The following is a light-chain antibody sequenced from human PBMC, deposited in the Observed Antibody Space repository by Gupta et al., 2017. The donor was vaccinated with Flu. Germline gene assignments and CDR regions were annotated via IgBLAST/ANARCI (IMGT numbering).Light chain of an antibody. J-gene: IGLJ1*01. CDR3: SAYTTSNTCV. V-gene: IGLV2-14*01. CDR2: EVT. Sequence: TSRDVGAYNYVSWYQQHPGKAPKLLISEVTNRPSGVSDRFSGSKSGNSASLTISGLQTEDEADYYCSAYTTSNTCVFGTGTRVTVL. CDR1: SRDVGAYNY.